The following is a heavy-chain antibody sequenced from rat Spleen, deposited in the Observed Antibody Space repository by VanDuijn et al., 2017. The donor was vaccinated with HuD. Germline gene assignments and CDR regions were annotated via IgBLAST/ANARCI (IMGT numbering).Heavy chain of an antibody. Sequence: EVQLVESGGGLVQPGRSLKLSCAASGFTFSTFPMAWVRQAPTKGLGWVATISYGDSSGHSSTYYRDSVKGRFTISRDNTKSTLSLQMDSLRSEDTATYYCARRHYGYTDYFDYWGQGVMVPVSS. CDR1: GFTFSTFP. D-gene: IGHD1-11*01. CDR2: ISYGDSSGHSST. V-gene: IGHV5-29*01. CDR3: ARRHYGYTDYFDY. J-gene: IGHJ2*01.